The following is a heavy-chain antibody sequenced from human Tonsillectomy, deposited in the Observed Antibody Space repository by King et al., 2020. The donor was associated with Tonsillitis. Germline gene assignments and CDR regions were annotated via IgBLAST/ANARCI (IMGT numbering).Heavy chain of an antibody. D-gene: IGHD3-16*01. CDR1: VFTFSNYD. CDR3: AKDKGAGYYDNSRGAFDF. Sequence: VQLVESGGGLVQPGGSLRLSCSTSVFTFSNYDMNWVRQAPGKGLEWVSSIPSRNRYIQYADSVKGRFTSSRDNAKNLLYLKRNSLRAEDTAVYYCAKDKGAGYYDNSRGAFDFWGQGTMVTVSS. J-gene: IGHJ3*01. CDR2: IPSRNRYI. V-gene: IGHV3-21*01.